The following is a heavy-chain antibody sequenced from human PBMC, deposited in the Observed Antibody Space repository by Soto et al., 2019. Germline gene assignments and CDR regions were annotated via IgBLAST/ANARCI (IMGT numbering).Heavy chain of an antibody. CDR3: ATRDTGRVY. J-gene: IGHJ4*02. CDR2: SHQSGNT. D-gene: IGHD5-18*01. Sequence: QVQLQESGPGLVKPSGTLSLTCAVSGVSIGSHDWWTWVRQPPGKGLEWIGESHQSGNTNYNSSRESRVTISLDKSKNHFSLQLSSVTVADTAVYYCATRDTGRVYWGQGTLVTGSS. CDR1: GVSIGSHDW. V-gene: IGHV4-4*02.